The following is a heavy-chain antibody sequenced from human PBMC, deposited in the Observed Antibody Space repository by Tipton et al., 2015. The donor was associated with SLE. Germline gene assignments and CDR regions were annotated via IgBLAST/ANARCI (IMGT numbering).Heavy chain of an antibody. Sequence: GLVKPSGTLSLTCTVSGGSMKNYYWSWIRQPPGKGPEWIGRIFASGITNYNPSLKSRVTISVDTSKNQFSLRLSSVTAADTAVYYCARDAGETGEQTNFVFGYYMDVWGKGTTVTVSS. CDR2: IFASGIT. CDR3: ARDAGETGEQTNFVFGYYMDV. V-gene: IGHV4-4*09. CDR1: GGSMKNYY. D-gene: IGHD7-27*01. J-gene: IGHJ6*03.